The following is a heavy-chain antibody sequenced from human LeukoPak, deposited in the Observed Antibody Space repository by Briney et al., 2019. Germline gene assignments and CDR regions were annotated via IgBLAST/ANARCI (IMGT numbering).Heavy chain of an antibody. CDR3: ASSAAGVDY. Sequence: SETVSLTCTVSGGSISSSSYYWGWIRQPPGKGLEWIGSIYYSGSTYYNPSLKSRVTISVDTSKNQFSLKLSSVTAADTAVYYCASSAAGVDYWGKGTLVPVSS. CDR2: IYYSGST. D-gene: IGHD6-13*01. V-gene: IGHV4-39*01. J-gene: IGHJ4*02. CDR1: GGSISSSSYY.